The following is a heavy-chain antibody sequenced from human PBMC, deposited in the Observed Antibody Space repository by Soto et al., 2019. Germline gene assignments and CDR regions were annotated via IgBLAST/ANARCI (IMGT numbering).Heavy chain of an antibody. CDR3: AKSLLLPCSAGSCYSLNYYYGMDV. Sequence: SLLLPCTASGFTFDDYAMHWVRQAPGKGLEWVPGISWNSGSIGYADSVKGRFTISRDNAKNSLYLQMNSLRAEDTALYYCAKSLLLPCSAGSCYSLNYYYGMDVWGQGTKVTVYS. CDR1: GFTFDDYA. V-gene: IGHV3-9*01. CDR2: ISWNSGSI. J-gene: IGHJ6*02. D-gene: IGHD2-15*01.